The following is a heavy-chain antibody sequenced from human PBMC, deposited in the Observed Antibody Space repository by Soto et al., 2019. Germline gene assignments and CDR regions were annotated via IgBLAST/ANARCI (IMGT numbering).Heavy chain of an antibody. CDR2: VANDGSNQ. CDR3: ARSSGGSGWYPPDY. CDR1: GFTFSSYG. D-gene: IGHD6-13*01. J-gene: IGHJ4*02. V-gene: IGHV3-30*03. Sequence: QVQLVESGGGVVQPGRSLRLSCAASGFTFSSYGMQWVRQSPGEGPEWVAIVANDGSNQYYAESVKGRFTISRDNSKTTVFLEMDILRPEDMAVYYCARSSGGSGWYPPDYWGQGTLVTVSS.